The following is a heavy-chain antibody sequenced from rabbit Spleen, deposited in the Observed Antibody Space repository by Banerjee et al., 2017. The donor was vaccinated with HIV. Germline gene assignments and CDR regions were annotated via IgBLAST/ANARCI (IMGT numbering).Heavy chain of an antibody. Sequence: EEYGGDLVQPEGSLTLTCKASGLDFSSSYWICWVRQAPGKGLEWIACIHGSTTNTWYASWVKGRLTISKTSSTTVTLQMTSLTAADTATYFCARATYAAYSPALWGPGTLVTVS. CDR1: GLDFSSSYW. D-gene: IGHD7-1*01. V-gene: IGHV1S45*01. CDR2: IHGSTTNT. J-gene: IGHJ4*01. CDR3: ARATYAAYSPAL.